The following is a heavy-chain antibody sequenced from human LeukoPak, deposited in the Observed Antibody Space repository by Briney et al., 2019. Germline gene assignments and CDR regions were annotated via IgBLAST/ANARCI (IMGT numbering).Heavy chain of an antibody. V-gene: IGHV4-39*01. CDR2: VYYTGTT. D-gene: IGHD2-8*01. CDR1: GGSISSTSSY. J-gene: IGHJ4*02. Sequence: PSETLSLTCTVSGGSISSTSSYWSWIRQPPGKGLEWIGSVYYTGTTYYSPSLKSRLTISVDTSKYQFSLKVSSVTAADTAVYYCARQGSVLMVYAIDYWGQGTLVTVSS. CDR3: ARQGSVLMVYAIDY.